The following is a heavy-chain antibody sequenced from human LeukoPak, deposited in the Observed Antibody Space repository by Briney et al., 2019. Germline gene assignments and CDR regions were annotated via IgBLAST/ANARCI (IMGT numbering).Heavy chain of an antibody. V-gene: IGHV1-69*13. CDR3: ATGQYSSGWYGVHAFDI. J-gene: IGHJ3*02. D-gene: IGHD6-19*01. CDR2: IIPIFGTA. Sequence: SVKVSCKASGGTFSSYAISWVRQAPGQGLEWMGGIIPIFGTANYAQKFQGRVTITADESTSTAYMELSSLRSEDTAVYYCATGQYSSGWYGVHAFDIWGQGTMVTVSS. CDR1: GGTFSSYA.